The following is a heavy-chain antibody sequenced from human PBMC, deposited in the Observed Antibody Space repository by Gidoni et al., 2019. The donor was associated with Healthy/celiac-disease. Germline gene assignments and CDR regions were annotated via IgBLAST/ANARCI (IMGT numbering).Heavy chain of an antibody. CDR3: ARVYCSGGSCFPDY. V-gene: IGHV4-59*01. CDR2: LYYSGST. Sequence: QVQLQESGPGLVKPSETLSLTCTVSGGSISSYYWSWIRQPTGKGLEWIGYLYYSGSTNYNPSLKSRVTISVDTSKNQFSLKLSSVTAADTAVYYCARVYCSGGSCFPDYWGQGTLVTVSS. J-gene: IGHJ4*02. D-gene: IGHD2-15*01. CDR1: GGSISSYY.